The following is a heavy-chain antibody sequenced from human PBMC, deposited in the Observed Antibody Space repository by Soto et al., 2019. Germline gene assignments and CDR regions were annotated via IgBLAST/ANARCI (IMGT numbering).Heavy chain of an antibody. CDR3: ARGGGLAVRAFDI. V-gene: IGHV3-53*04. J-gene: IGHJ3*02. CDR1: GFTVSSNY. Sequence: GGSLRLSCAASGFTVSSNYMSWVRQAPGKGLEWVSVIYSGGSTYYADSVKGRFTISRHNSKNTLYLQMNSLRAEDTAVYYCARGGGLAVRAFDIWGQGTMVTVSS. D-gene: IGHD3-10*01. CDR2: IYSGGST.